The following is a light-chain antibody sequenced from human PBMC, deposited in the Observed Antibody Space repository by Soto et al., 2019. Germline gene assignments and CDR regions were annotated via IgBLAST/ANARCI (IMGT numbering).Light chain of an antibody. Sequence: ESQMTHSPSTLSASVGYRVTITCVASQSISSWLAWYQQKPGKAPKLLIYKASSLESGVPSRFSGSGSGTEFTLTISSLQPDDFATYYCQQYNSYLYTFGQGTKVDIK. CDR1: QSISSW. J-gene: IGKJ2*01. CDR3: QQYNSYLYT. V-gene: IGKV1-5*03. CDR2: KAS.